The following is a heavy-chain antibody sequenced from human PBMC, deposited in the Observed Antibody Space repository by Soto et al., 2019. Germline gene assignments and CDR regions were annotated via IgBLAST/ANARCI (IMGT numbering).Heavy chain of an antibody. CDR2: YDLEKGET. J-gene: IGHJ4*02. V-gene: IGHV1-24*01. Sequence: RASVKVSCKVSGYSLTELSIHWVRQAPGEGLEWMGGYDLEKGETIYAQKFQGRVTMTEDSTADTPYMQLRSLRSEDTAVYYCAIEVGRRDQFVLWDQEAMVTVSS. CDR3: AIEVGRRDQFVL. CDR1: GYSLTELS. D-gene: IGHD3-16*01.